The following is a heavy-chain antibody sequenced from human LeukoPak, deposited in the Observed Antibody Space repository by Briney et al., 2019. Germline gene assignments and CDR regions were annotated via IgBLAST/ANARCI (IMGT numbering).Heavy chain of an antibody. Sequence: ASVKVSCKASGYSFIDYAINWVRQAPGQGLEWMGWINTNTGNPTYAQGFTGRFVFSLDTSVSTTYLQISSLKAEDTAVYYCARDPGDDLVVPGDPWGQGTLVTVSS. V-gene: IGHV7-4-1*02. J-gene: IGHJ5*02. CDR2: INTNTGNP. CDR3: ARDPGDDLVVPGDP. D-gene: IGHD2-2*01. CDR1: GYSFIDYA.